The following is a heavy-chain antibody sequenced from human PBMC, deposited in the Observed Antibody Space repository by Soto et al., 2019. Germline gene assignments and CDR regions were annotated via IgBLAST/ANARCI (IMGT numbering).Heavy chain of an antibody. J-gene: IGHJ6*02. D-gene: IGHD7-27*01. CDR1: GFTFSSYG. CDR3: AKNILGTGRAYGMDV. Sequence: QVQLVESGGGVVQPGRSLRLSCAASGFTFSSYGMHWVRQAPGKGLEWVAVISYDGRNKYYADSVKGRFTISRDNSKNPLYLPMNRLRAEDTAVYYCAKNILGTGRAYGMDVWGQGTTVTVSS. V-gene: IGHV3-30*18. CDR2: ISYDGRNK.